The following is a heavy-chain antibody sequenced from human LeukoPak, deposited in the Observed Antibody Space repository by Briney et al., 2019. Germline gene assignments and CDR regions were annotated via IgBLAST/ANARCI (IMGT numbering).Heavy chain of an antibody. CDR3: GRFDY. CDR1: GDSISNYY. J-gene: IGHJ4*02. V-gene: IGHV4-59*04. CDR2: IYYSGST. Sequence: SETLSLTCTVSGDSISNYYWSWIRQPPGKGLEWIGYIYYSGSTYYNPSLKSRVTISVDTSKNQFSLKLSSVTAADTAVYYCGRFDYWGQGTLVTVSS.